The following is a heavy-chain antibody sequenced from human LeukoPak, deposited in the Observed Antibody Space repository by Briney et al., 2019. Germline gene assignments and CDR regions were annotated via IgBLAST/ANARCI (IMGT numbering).Heavy chain of an antibody. CDR3: ARSRGYSGYAYDAFDL. V-gene: IGHV4-39*01. CDR2: IYDSGST. Sequence: KASETLSLTCTVSGGSIRSSYYYWGWIRQPPGKGLEWIGSIYDSGSTYYNPSLKSRVTISVDTSKNQFSLKLNSVTAADTAMYYCARSRGYSGYAYDAFDLWGQGTMVTVSS. D-gene: IGHD5-12*01. CDR1: GGSIRSSYYY. J-gene: IGHJ3*01.